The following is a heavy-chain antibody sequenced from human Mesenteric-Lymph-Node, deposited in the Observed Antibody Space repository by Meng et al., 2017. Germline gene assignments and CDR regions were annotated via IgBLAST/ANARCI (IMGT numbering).Heavy chain of an antibody. V-gene: IGHV3-21*06. Sequence: GESLISCDASGFIFSSYTMNWVRQAPGKGLEWVSSISSSSTHIYYADSVKGRFTISRDNAKNSLNLQMNSLRAEDTAVYYCARVSDSSGWYSGDHWGQGTLVTVSS. J-gene: IGHJ4*02. CDR3: ARVSDSSGWYSGDH. CDR1: GFIFSSYT. CDR2: ISSSSTHI. D-gene: IGHD6-19*01.